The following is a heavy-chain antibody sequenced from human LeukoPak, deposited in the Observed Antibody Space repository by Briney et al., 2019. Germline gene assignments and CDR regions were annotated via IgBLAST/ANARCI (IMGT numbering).Heavy chain of an antibody. D-gene: IGHD5-24*01. Sequence: GGSLRLSCAASGFTFSSYGMHWVRQAPGKGLEWVAVISYDGSNKYYADSVKGRFTISRDNSKNTLYLQMNSLRAEDTAVYYCAHGGRWLQLDYWGQGTLVTVSS. CDR1: GFTFSSYG. CDR2: ISYDGSNK. J-gene: IGHJ4*02. CDR3: AHGGRWLQLDY. V-gene: IGHV3-30*03.